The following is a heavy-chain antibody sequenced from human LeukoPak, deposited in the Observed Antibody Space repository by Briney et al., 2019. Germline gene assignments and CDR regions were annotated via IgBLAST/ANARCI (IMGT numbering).Heavy chain of an antibody. CDR2: INPSGGST. CDR1: GYTFTSYY. CDR3: ARAEENDAFDI. V-gene: IGHV1-46*01. Sequence: ASVKVSCKASGYTFTSYYMHWVRQAPGQGLEWMGIINPSGGSTSYAQKFQGRVTMTRDTYTSTVYMELSSLRSEDTAVYYCARAEENDAFDIWGQGTMVTVSS. J-gene: IGHJ3*02.